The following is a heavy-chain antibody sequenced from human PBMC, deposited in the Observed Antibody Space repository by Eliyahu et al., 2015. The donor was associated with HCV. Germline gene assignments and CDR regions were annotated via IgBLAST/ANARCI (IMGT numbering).Heavy chain of an antibody. Sequence: GWINPNSGGTNYAQKFQGRVTMTRDTSISTAYMELSRLRSDDTAVYYCARAGVFWGLERHQFDYWGQGTLVTVSS. CDR2: INPNSGGT. CDR3: ARAGVFWGLERHQFDY. D-gene: IGHD1-1*01. V-gene: IGHV1-2*02. J-gene: IGHJ4*02.